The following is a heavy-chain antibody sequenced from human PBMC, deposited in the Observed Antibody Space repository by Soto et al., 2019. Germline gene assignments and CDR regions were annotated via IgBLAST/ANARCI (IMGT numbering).Heavy chain of an antibody. CDR2: IRNLPNSDAT. J-gene: IGHJ5*02. Sequence: EVQLVESGGGLVQPGGSLILSCVASGFTFSNSAIHWVRQASGKGLEWVGRIRNLPNSDATAYAAAVKGRFTISRDDSKNTAYLQMNSLKTEASAVYYCTRVGAPDPWGQGTLVTVSS. V-gene: IGHV3-73*02. D-gene: IGHD1-26*01. CDR1: GFTFSNSA. CDR3: TRVGAPDP.